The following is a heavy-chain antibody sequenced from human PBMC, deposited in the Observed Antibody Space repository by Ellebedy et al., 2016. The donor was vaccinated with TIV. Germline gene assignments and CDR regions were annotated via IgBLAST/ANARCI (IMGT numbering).Heavy chain of an antibody. CDR3: ARSQVGLLSRRMGHDY. D-gene: IGHD2-21*02. V-gene: IGHV1-8*01. J-gene: IGHJ4*02. Sequence: ASVKVSXXASGYTFTSYDINWVRQATGQGLEWMGWMNPNSGNTGYAQKFQGRVTMTRNTSISTAYMELSSLRSEDTAVYYCARSQVGLLSRRMGHDYWGQGTLVTVSS. CDR2: MNPNSGNT. CDR1: GYTFTSYD.